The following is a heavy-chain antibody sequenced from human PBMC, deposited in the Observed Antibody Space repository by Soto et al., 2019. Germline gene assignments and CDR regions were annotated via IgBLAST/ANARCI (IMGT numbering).Heavy chain of an antibody. V-gene: IGHV1-46*01. CDR1: GSGFITSYS. CDR3: ARDTGYDHDAFDI. D-gene: IGHD5-12*01. J-gene: IGHJ3*02. Sequence: XSVKVSCRGSGSGFITSYSLHWVRQAPGQGLEWMGIINPTGSMTKYSQRFQGRLTMTRDTSTSTDYMELTTLTSEDTAVYFCARDTGYDHDAFDIWGQGTMVTVS. CDR2: INPTGSMT.